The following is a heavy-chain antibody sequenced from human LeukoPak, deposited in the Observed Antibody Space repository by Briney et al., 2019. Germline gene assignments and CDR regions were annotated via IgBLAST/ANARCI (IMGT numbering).Heavy chain of an antibody. CDR2: IKQDGSEK. CDR3: ARDGGVGDIVVVVAARIYYYYMDV. J-gene: IGHJ6*03. D-gene: IGHD2-15*01. CDR1: GFTFSSYW. V-gene: IGHV3-7*01. Sequence: PGGSLRLSCAASGFTFSSYWMSWVRQAPGKGLEWVANIKQDGSEKYYVDSVKGRFTISRDNAKNSLYLQMNSLRAEDTAVYYCARDGGVGDIVVVVAARIYYYYMDVWGKGSTVTVSS.